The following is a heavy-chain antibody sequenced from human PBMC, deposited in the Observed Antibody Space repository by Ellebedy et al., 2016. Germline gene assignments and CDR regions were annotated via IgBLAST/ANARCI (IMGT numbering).Heavy chain of an antibody. Sequence: GSLRLSCTVSGGSISSYYWSWIRQPPGKGLEWIGYIYYSGSTNYNPSLKSRVTISVDTSKNQFSLKLSSVTAADTAVYYCARVAGYYDSSGYGNDAFDIWGQGTMVTVSS. CDR2: IYYSGST. D-gene: IGHD3-22*01. CDR1: GGSISSYY. V-gene: IGHV4-59*01. J-gene: IGHJ3*02. CDR3: ARVAGYYDSSGYGNDAFDI.